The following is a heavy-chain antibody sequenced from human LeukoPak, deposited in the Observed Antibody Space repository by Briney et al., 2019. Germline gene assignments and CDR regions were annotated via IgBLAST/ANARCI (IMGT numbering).Heavy chain of an antibody. CDR1: GFTFCDYA. Sequence: GGSLRLSCTASGFTFCDYAMNWVRQAPGKGLEWVGFIRSKADDGTTEYAASVKGRFTISRDDSKSIAYLQMNSLRTDDTAVYYCTREGFYSSSWNWGQGTLVTVSS. CDR2: IRSKADDGTT. V-gene: IGHV3-49*04. J-gene: IGHJ4*02. CDR3: TREGFYSSSWN. D-gene: IGHD6-13*01.